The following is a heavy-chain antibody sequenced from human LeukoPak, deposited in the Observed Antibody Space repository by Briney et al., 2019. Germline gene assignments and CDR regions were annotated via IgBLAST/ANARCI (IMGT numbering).Heavy chain of an antibody. Sequence: ASVKVSCKASGYTFTSYYMHWVRQAPGQGLEWMGIINPSGGSTSYAQKFQGRVTMTRDTSTSTVYMELSSLRSEDTAVYYCARRVRITGRAPNVERPNDAFDIWGQGTMVTVSS. V-gene: IGHV1-46*01. CDR2: INPSGGST. J-gene: IGHJ3*02. CDR1: GYTFTSYY. CDR3: ARRVRITGRAPNVERPNDAFDI. D-gene: IGHD1-26*01.